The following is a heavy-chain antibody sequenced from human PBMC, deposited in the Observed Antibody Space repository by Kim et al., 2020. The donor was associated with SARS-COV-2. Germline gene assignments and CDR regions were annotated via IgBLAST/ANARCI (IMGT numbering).Heavy chain of an antibody. J-gene: IGHJ4*02. CDR2: AYNGTT. V-gene: IGHV1-18*01. CDR3: ARPGY. Sequence: AYNGTTNYAQKLQGRVTMTTDTSTSTAYMELRGLRSDDTAVYYCARPGYWGQGTLVTVSS.